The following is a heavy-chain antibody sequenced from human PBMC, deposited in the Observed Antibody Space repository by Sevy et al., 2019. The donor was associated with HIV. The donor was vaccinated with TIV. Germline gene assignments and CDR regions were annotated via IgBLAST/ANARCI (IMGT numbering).Heavy chain of an antibody. Sequence: SETLSLTCAVSGGSISSGGYSWSWIRQPPGKGLEWIGYIYHSGSTYYNPSLKSRVTISVDMSKNQFSLKLSSVTAADTAVYYCASTFSSGFDYWGQGTLVTVSS. J-gene: IGHJ4*02. CDR1: GGSISSGGYS. CDR2: IYHSGST. CDR3: ASTFSSGFDY. D-gene: IGHD3-22*01. V-gene: IGHV4-30-2*01.